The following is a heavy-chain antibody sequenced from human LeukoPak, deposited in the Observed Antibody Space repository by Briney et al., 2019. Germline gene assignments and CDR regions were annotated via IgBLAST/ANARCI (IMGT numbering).Heavy chain of an antibody. D-gene: IGHD6-13*01. Sequence: SETLSLTCTVSGGSISSSSYYWGWIRQPPGKGLEWIGSIYYSGSTYYNPSLKSRVTISVDTSKNQFSLKLSSVTAADTAVYYCARTPAGRNAAAGNFDYWGQGTLVTVSS. CDR2: IYYSGST. CDR3: ARTPAGRNAAAGNFDY. CDR1: GGSISSSSYY. V-gene: IGHV4-39*07. J-gene: IGHJ4*02.